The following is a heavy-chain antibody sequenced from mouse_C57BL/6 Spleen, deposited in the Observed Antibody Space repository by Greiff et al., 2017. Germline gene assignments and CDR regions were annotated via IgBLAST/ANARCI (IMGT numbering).Heavy chain of an antibody. CDR3: ASYDGSGDYYAMDY. Sequence: EVKLVESGAELVKPGASVKLSCTASGFNIKDYYMHWVKQRTEQGLEWIGRIDPEDGETKYAPKFQGKATITADTSSNTAYLQLSSLTSEDTAVYYCASYDGSGDYYAMDYWGQGTSVTVSS. CDR1: GFNIKDYY. D-gene: IGHD2-3*01. J-gene: IGHJ4*01. V-gene: IGHV14-2*01. CDR2: IDPEDGET.